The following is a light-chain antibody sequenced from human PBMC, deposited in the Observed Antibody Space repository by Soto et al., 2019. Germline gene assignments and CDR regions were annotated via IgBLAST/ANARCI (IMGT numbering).Light chain of an antibody. CDR2: DVS. CDR1: SSDVGSYNY. CDR3: CSYAGSNTHYV. Sequence: QSSLTQPRSVSGSPGQSVTISCAGTSSDVGSYNYVSWYQQHPGKAPKLLIYDVSKRPSGVPDRFSGSKSGNTASLTISGLQAEDESDYSCCSYAGSNTHYVFGTVTKVTVL. J-gene: IGLJ1*01. V-gene: IGLV2-11*01.